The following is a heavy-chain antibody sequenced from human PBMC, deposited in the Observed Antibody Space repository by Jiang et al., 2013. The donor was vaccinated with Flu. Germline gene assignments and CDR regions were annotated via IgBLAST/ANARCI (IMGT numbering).Heavy chain of an antibody. CDR2: IFHSGNT. V-gene: IGHV4-4*02. J-gene: IGHJ4*02. Sequence: PGLVKPSGTLSLTCAVSGGSISSRYWWSWVRQPPGKGLEWIGEIFHSGNTNYNPSLKSRVTISVDKSKNQFSLKLSSVTAADTAVYYCAGNRGDGSFFHSWGQGTLVTVSS. CDR1: GGSISSRYW. D-gene: IGHD3-10*01. CDR3: AGNRGDGSFFHS.